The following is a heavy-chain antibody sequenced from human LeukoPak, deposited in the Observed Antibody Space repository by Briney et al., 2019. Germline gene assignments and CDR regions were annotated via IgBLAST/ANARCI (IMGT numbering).Heavy chain of an antibody. J-gene: IGHJ3*02. V-gene: IGHV3-20*04. CDR2: IHLNGAHT. CDR3: AGELERGGDDAFDI. Sequence: GRSRSPSCAPAGSTPDDYGMNWVRQAPRKVLEWDSCIHLNGAHTGYADSMNGRFTISRDTRKNSLYLQMNSLRAEDTDLYYCAGELERGGDDAFDIWGRGRMVTVSS. D-gene: IGHD1-1*01. CDR1: GSTPDDYG.